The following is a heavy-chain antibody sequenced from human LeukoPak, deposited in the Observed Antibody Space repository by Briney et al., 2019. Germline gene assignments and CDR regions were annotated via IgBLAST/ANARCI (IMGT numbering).Heavy chain of an antibody. J-gene: IGHJ6*02. Sequence: ASVKVSCKASGYTFTSYDFNWVRQATGQGLEWMGWMNPNSGNTGYAQKFQGRVTMTRNTSISTAYMELSSLRSEDTAVYYCARPEQRGYYYGSGINGMDVWGQGTTVTVSS. D-gene: IGHD3-10*01. CDR2: MNPNSGNT. V-gene: IGHV1-8*01. CDR1: GYTFTSYD. CDR3: ARPEQRGYYYGSGINGMDV.